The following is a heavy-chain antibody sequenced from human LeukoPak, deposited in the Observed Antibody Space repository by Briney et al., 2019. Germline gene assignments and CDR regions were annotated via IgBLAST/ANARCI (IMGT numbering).Heavy chain of an antibody. CDR2: INPNSGGT. V-gene: IGHV1-2*02. J-gene: IGHJ4*02. CDR1: GYTFTGYY. Sequence: AASVKVSCKASGYTFTGYYMHWVRQAPGQGLEWMGWINPNSGGTNYAQKFQGRVTMTRDTSISTAYMELSRLRSGDTAVYYCARGYSSGWYLEFDYWGQGTLVTVSS. D-gene: IGHD6-19*01. CDR3: ARGYSSGWYLEFDY.